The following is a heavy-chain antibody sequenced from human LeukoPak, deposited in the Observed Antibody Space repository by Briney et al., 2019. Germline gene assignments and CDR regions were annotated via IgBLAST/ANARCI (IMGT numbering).Heavy chain of an antibody. CDR3: VKDAQRGFDYSNSLEH. CDR1: GFTFSHYG. Sequence: GGSLRLSCEASGFTFSHYGMHWVRQAPGKGLEWVAVICSDGTNQYYADSVKGRFTISRDNFNNLVSLQMDRLRAEDTAVYYCVKDAQRGFDYSNSLEHWGQGSLVIVSS. CDR2: ICSDGTNQ. V-gene: IGHV3-33*06. D-gene: IGHD4-11*01. J-gene: IGHJ4*02.